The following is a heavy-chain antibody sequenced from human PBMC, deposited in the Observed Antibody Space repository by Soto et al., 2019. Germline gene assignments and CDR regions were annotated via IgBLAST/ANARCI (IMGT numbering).Heavy chain of an antibody. CDR3: TTQGLTAYCGGDCLLWGMDV. D-gene: IGHD2-21*02. CDR2: IKSKTDGGTT. V-gene: IGHV3-15*01. J-gene: IGHJ6*02. Sequence: VGSLRLSCAASGFTFSNAWMSWVRQAPGKGLEWVGRIKSKTDGGTTDYAAPVKGRFTISRDDSKNTLYLQMNSLKTEDTAVYYCTTQGLTAYCGGDCLLWGMDVWGQGTTVTVSS. CDR1: GFTFSNAW.